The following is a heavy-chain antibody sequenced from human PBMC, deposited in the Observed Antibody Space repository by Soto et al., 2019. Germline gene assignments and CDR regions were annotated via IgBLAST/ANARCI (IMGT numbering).Heavy chain of an antibody. CDR2: NYWNDDK. CDR1: GFSLSASGEG. V-gene: IGHV2-5*01. CDR3: VHRRLGRAAPQIDY. Sequence: QITLKESGPTLVKPTQTLTLTCNFSGFSLSASGEGVGWIRQPPGKALAWLAFNYWNDDKRYSASLKSRLYITRATSKNQVVLTMTNMDPVDTATYYCVHRRLGRAAPQIDYWGQGTLFTVSS. D-gene: IGHD6-6*01. J-gene: IGHJ4*02.